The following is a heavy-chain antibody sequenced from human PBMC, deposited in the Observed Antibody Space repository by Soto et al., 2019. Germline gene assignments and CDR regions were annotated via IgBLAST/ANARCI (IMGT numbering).Heavy chain of an antibody. CDR3: ARRPPALAVAGRLGWFDP. CDR2: INHSGST. D-gene: IGHD6-19*01. Sequence: PSETLSLTCAVYGGSFSGYYWSWIRQPPGKGLEWIGEINHSGSTNYNPSLKSRVTISVDTSKNQFSLKLSSVTAADTAVYYCARRPPALAVAGRLGWFDPWGQGTLVTVSS. J-gene: IGHJ5*02. V-gene: IGHV4-34*01. CDR1: GGSFSGYY.